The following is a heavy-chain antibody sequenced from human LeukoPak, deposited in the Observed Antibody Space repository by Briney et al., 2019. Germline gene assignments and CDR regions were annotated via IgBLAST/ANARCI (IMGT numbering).Heavy chain of an antibody. CDR1: GGSFSGYY. J-gene: IGHJ4*02. V-gene: IGHV4-34*01. D-gene: IGHD4-17*01. Sequence: SETLSLTCAVYGGSFSGYYWSWIRQPPGKGLEWIGEINHSGSTNYNPSLKSRVTISVDTSKNQFSLKLSSVTAADTAVYFCARGTTVTKDYWGQGTLVTVSS. CDR2: INHSGST. CDR3: ARGTTVTKDY.